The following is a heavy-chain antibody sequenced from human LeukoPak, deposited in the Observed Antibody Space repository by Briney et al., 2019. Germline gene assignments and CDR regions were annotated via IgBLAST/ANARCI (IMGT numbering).Heavy chain of an antibody. J-gene: IGHJ4*02. CDR2: ISYDGSNK. Sequence: GGSLRLSCAASGFTFSSYGMHWVRQAPGKGLEWVAVISYDGSNKYCADSVKGRFTISRDNSKNTLYLQMNSLRAEDTAVYYCAKDGPQYSGTYLDYWGQGTLVTVSS. CDR3: AKDGPQYSGTYLDY. CDR1: GFTFSSYG. V-gene: IGHV3-30*18. D-gene: IGHD1-26*01.